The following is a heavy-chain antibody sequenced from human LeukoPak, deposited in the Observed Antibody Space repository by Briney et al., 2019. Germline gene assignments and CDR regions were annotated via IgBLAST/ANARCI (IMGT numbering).Heavy chain of an antibody. CDR1: GFTFSSYA. J-gene: IGHJ3*02. V-gene: IGHV3-7*01. D-gene: IGHD1-1*01. CDR3: AREIPGTNAFDI. CDR2: IKQDGSEK. Sequence: GGSLRLSCAASGFTFSSYAMHWVRQAPGKGLEWVANIKQDGSEKYYVDSVKGRFTISRDSTKNSLYLQMNSLRAEDTAVYYCAREIPGTNAFDIWGQGTKVTVSS.